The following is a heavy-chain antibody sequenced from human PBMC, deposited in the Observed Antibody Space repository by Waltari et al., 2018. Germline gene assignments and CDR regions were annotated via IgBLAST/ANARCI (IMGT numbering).Heavy chain of an antibody. D-gene: IGHD3-16*01. CDR2: IRPDGGED. J-gene: IGHJ4*02. V-gene: IGHV3-7*03. CDR1: TFPFGRSW. Sequence: EVQLVVSGGGLVQPGRSLSVSWAASTFPFGRSWLAWFRQAPGKGREWVATIRPDGGEDFYVDSVKGRFSISRDNAKNSFYLQMNSLRVEDTAIFYCATMGAGRAPDYWGQGTLVTVSS. CDR3: ATMGAGRAPDY.